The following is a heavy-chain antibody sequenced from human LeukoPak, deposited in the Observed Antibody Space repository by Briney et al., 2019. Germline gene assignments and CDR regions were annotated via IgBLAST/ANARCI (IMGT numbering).Heavy chain of an antibody. D-gene: IGHD3-22*01. CDR3: ARDYCDSSGGPGGRRKNFYYCYMDV. CDR1: GVSISSYY. J-gene: IGHJ6*03. Sequence: PSETLSLTCTVSGVSISSYYWSWIRQPAGKGLEWIGRIYTSGSTNYNPSLESRVTISVDTSKNQLSLKLSSVTAADTAVYYCARDYCDSSGGPGGRRKNFYYCYMDVWGKGTTVTASS. V-gene: IGHV4-4*07. CDR2: IYTSGST.